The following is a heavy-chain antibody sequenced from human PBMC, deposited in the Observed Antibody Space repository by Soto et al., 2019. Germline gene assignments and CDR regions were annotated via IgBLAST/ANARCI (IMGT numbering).Heavy chain of an antibody. J-gene: IGHJ4*02. D-gene: IGHD6-13*01. CDR1: GFTFDDYA. CDR3: AKDAGGEQQLVFDY. V-gene: IGHV3-9*01. Sequence: GGSLILSCAASGFTFDDYAMHWVRQAPGKGLEWVSGISWNSGSIGYADSVKGRFTISRDNAKNSLYLQMNSLRAEDTALYYCAKDAGGEQQLVFDYWGQGTLVSVSS. CDR2: ISWNSGSI.